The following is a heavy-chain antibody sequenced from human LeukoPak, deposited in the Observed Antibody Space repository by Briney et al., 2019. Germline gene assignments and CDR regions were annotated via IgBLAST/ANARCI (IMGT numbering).Heavy chain of an antibody. D-gene: IGHD2/OR15-2a*01. CDR1: GGSFSEYY. CDR3: ASPQSFLGYSDMDV. Sequence: PSETLSLTCAVYGGSFSEYYWSCFRQPPGKGLEWIGEINRTGSTNYNPSLKSRVTISTDTSKNQFSLRLSSVTAADTAVYFCASPQSFLGYSDMDVWGRGTSVTVSS. CDR2: INRTGST. V-gene: IGHV4-34*01. J-gene: IGHJ6*03.